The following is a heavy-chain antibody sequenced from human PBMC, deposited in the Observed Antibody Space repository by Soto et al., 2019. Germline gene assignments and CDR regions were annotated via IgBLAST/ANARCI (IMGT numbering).Heavy chain of an antibody. CDR3: ATTLRFGGYCSGGSCYSLGSDV. V-gene: IGHV1-69*02. D-gene: IGHD2-15*01. Sequence: GASVKVPCKASGGTFSSYTISWVRQAPGQGLEWMGRIIPILGIANYAQKFQGRVTITADKSTSTAYMELSSLRAEDTAVYYCATTLRFGGYCSGGSCYSLGSDVWGKGTTVTVSS. CDR1: GGTFSSYT. J-gene: IGHJ6*04. CDR2: IIPILGIA.